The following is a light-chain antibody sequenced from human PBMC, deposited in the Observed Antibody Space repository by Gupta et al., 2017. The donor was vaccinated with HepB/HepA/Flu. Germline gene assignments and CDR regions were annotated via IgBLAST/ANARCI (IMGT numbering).Light chain of an antibody. Sequence: EIVLTQSPGTLSWSRGERATLSCRTSQSVSSSYLAWYQQKPGQAPRLLIDRASSRAAGIRDRFSGSGSGTDFTRTISRLEPEDFAVYYCQQWGTFGPGTKVD. J-gene: IGKJ3*01. V-gene: IGKV3-20*01. CDR3: QQWGT. CDR2: RAS. CDR1: QSVSSSY.